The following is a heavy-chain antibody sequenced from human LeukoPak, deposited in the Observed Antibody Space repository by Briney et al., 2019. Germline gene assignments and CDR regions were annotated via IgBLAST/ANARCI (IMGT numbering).Heavy chain of an antibody. J-gene: IGHJ4*02. D-gene: IGHD6-19*01. Sequence: GGSLRLSCAASGFTFRNYNMHWVRQPPGKGLEWVAFIRNDGGNKNYADSVKRRFTISRDNSKNTLYMQMDSLRAEDIAVYYCAKDSSGWATDYWGQGTLVTVSS. V-gene: IGHV3-30*02. CDR3: AKDSSGWATDY. CDR2: IRNDGGNK. CDR1: GFTFRNYN.